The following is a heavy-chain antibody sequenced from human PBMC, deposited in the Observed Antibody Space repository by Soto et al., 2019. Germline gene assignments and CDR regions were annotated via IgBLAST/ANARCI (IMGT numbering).Heavy chain of an antibody. CDR3: AKLMTTFPSFDY. CDR2: INPNSGGT. CDR1: GCTFTGYY. V-gene: IGHV1-2*02. D-gene: IGHD3-16*01. J-gene: IGHJ4*02. Sequence: ASVKVSCKASGCTFTGYYMHWVRQAPGQGLEWMGWINPNSGGTNYAQKFQGRVTMTRDTSISTAYMELSRLRSDDTAVYYCAKLMTTFPSFDYWGQGTLVTVSS.